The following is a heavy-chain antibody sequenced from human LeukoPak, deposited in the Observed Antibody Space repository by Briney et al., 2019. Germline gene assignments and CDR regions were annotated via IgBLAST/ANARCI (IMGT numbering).Heavy chain of an antibody. Sequence: ASVKVSCKASGGTFSSYAISWMRQAPGQGLEWMGGIIPIFGTANYAQKFQGRVTITTDESTSTAYMELSSLRSEDTAVYYCARGHMITFGGVIVMAYDAFDIWGQGTMVTVSS. CDR1: GGTFSSYA. CDR2: IIPIFGTA. CDR3: ARGHMITFGGVIVMAYDAFDI. D-gene: IGHD3-16*02. J-gene: IGHJ3*02. V-gene: IGHV1-69*05.